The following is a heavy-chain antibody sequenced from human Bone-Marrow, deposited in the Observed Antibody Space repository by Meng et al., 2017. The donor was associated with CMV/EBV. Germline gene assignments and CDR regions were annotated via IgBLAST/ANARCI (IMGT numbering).Heavy chain of an antibody. J-gene: IGHJ6*02. D-gene: IGHD5-18*01. V-gene: IGHV1-2*02. CDR2: INPNSGGT. Sequence: ASVKVSCKASGYTFTGYYMHWVRQAPGQGLEWMGWINPNSGGTNYAQKFQGRVTMTRDTSIRTAYMELSRLRSDDTAVYYCARGGYSYGPSYYYYYGMDVWGQGTTVTVSS. CDR3: ARGGYSYGPSYYYYYGMDV. CDR1: GYTFTGYY.